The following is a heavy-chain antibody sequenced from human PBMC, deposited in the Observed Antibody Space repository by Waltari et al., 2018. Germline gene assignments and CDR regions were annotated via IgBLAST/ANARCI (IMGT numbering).Heavy chain of an antibody. V-gene: IGHV3-72*01. CDR1: GFTFSDHY. J-gene: IGHJ6*02. Sequence: EVQLVESGGGLVQPGGSLRLSCAASGFTFSDHYMDWVRQAPGKGLEWVGRTRNKANSYTTEYAASVKGRFTISRDDSKNSLYLQMNSLKTEDTAVYYCARERGSGSYYNKIYYYYYGMDVWGQGTTVTVSS. D-gene: IGHD3-10*01. CDR2: TRNKANSYTT. CDR3: ARERGSGSYYNKIYYYYYGMDV.